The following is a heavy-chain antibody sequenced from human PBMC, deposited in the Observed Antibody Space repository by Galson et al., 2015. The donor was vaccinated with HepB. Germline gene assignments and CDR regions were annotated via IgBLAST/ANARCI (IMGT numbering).Heavy chain of an antibody. V-gene: IGHV2-70*01. CDR1: GFSLSTTGMC. J-gene: IGHJ4*02. CDR3: ARISQTGASHLDF. CDR2: IDWDDDK. D-gene: IGHD7-27*01. Sequence: PALVKPTQTLTLTCTFSGFSLSTTGMCVTWIRQPPGKALEWLALIDWDDDKYYSTSLRTRLTVSKDTSKNQVVLTMTKMDPVDTAMYYCARISQTGASHLDFWGQGTLVTVSS.